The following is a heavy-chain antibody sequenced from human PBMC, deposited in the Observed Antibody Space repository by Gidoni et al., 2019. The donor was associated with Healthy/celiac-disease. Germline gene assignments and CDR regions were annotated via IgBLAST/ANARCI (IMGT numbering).Heavy chain of an antibody. V-gene: IGHV4-59*01. J-gene: IGHJ2*01. Sequence: QGQLQESGPGLGKPSETLSLTCTVSGGSISSYYWSWIRQPPGKGLEWIGSIYYSGRTNYNPSLKSRVTISVDTSKNQFSLKLSSVTAADTAVYYCARGPPNYDSSGYYSHWYFDLWGRVTLVTVSS. CDR2: IYYSGRT. CDR1: GGSISSYY. D-gene: IGHD3-22*01. CDR3: ARGPPNYDSSGYYSHWYFDL.